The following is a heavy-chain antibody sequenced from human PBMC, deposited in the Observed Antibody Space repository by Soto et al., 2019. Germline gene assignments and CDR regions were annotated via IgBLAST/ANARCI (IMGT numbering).Heavy chain of an antibody. CDR1: GGSFSGYY. CDR3: ARELITMIVVVILTDYYYGMDV. CDR2: INHSGST. Sequence: LSLTFAVYGGSFSGYYWSWIRQPPGKLLEWIGEINHSGSTNYNPSLKSRVTISVDTSKNQFSLKLSSVTAADTAVYYCARELITMIVVVILTDYYYGMDVWGQGTTFTVSS. J-gene: IGHJ6*02. V-gene: IGHV4-34*01. D-gene: IGHD3-22*01.